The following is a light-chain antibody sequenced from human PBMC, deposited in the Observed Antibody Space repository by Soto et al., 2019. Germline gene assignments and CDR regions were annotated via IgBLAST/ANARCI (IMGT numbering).Light chain of an antibody. CDR3: QQRSNWLT. CDR2: DAS. V-gene: IGKV3D-20*02. J-gene: IGKJ4*01. Sequence: EIVLTQSPGTLSLSPGERGTLSCRASQSVSSSHLAWYQQKPGQAPRLLIYDASNRATGIPARFSGSGSGTDFTLTISSLEPEDFAVYYCQQRSNWLTFGGGTKVDIK. CDR1: QSVSSSH.